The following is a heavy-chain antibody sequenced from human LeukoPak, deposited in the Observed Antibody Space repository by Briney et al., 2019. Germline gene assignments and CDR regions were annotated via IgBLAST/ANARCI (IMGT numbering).Heavy chain of an antibody. CDR3: ATDSPETAAFDY. CDR2: IVGSSSTK. J-gene: IGHJ4*02. D-gene: IGHD1-1*01. CDR1: GFSFSTYS. V-gene: IGHV3-48*04. Sequence: GGSLRLSCAASGFSFSTYSMNWVRQAPGKGLEWVSYIVGSSSTKYYADSVKGRFTISRDNAKNSLHLQMDSLRAEDTAVYYCATDSPETAAFDYWGQGTLVTVSS.